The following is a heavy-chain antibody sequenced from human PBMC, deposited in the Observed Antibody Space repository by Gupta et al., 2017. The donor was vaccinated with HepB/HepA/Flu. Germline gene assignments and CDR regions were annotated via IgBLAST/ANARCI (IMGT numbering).Heavy chain of an antibody. J-gene: IGHJ4*02. D-gene: IGHD2-21*01. CDR3: AKQPRKGEWYSPFDY. V-gene: IGHV4-39*01. CDR2: GYSSGST. CDR1: GGSISSSYYY. Sequence: QLQLQESGPGLVKPSETLSHTCTVSGGSISSSYYYWGWIRQSPGKGLEWIGSGYSSGSTEYKSSRNSRVTMSVDKAKNQVARKVTSVTAADTAVHYCAKQPRKGEWYSPFDYWGQGTLVTVSS.